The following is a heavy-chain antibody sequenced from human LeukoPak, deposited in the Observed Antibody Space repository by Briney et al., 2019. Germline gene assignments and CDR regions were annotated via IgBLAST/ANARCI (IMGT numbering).Heavy chain of an antibody. V-gene: IGHV1-2*02. CDR3: ARAAMVRGVIIYYYYYMDV. CDR2: INPNSGGT. CDR1: GYTFTGYY. D-gene: IGHD3-10*01. Sequence: ASVKVSCKASGYTFTGYYMHWVRQAPGQGLEWMGWINPNSGGTNYAQKFQGRVTMTRDTSISTAYMELSRLRSDDTAVYYCARAAMVRGVIIYYYYYMDVWGKGTTVTVPS. J-gene: IGHJ6*03.